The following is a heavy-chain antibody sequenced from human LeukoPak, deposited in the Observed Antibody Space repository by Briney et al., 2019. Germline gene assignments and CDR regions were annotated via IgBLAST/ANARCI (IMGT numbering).Heavy chain of an antibody. J-gene: IGHJ4*02. Sequence: KPGGSLRLSCAASGFTFSSYSMNWVRQAPWKGLEWVSSISSSSSYIYYADSVKGRFTISRDNAKNSLYLQMNSLRAEDTAVYYCARDINCSSTSCVLFDYWGQGTLVTVSS. CDR3: ARDINCSSTSCVLFDY. V-gene: IGHV3-21*01. CDR1: GFTFSSYS. CDR2: ISSSSSYI. D-gene: IGHD2-2*01.